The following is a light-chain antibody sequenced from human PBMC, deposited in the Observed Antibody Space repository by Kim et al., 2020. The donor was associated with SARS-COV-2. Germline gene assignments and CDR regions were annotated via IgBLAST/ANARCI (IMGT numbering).Light chain of an antibody. CDR2: AAS. CDR1: QSISSY. V-gene: IGKV1-39*01. J-gene: IGKJ5*01. Sequence: AAVGDRAPITCRASQSISSYLNWYQQKPGKAPKLLIYAASSLQSGVPSRFSGSGSGTDFTLTISSLQPEDFATYYCQQSYSTPISFGQGTRLEIK. CDR3: QQSYSTPIS.